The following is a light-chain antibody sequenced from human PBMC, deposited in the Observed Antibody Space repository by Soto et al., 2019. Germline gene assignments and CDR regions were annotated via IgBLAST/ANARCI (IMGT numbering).Light chain of an antibody. CDR3: QQYSNWPLT. CDR1: QSVYNN. J-gene: IGKJ4*01. CDR2: FAS. V-gene: IGKV3-15*01. Sequence: EIVMTQSPATLSVSPGEKATLSCRASQSVYNNLAWYQQKPGQPPRLLIFFASTRATGIPARFSGSGSGTEFTLTITSLQSGDFAVYYCQQYSNWPLTFGGGTKVET.